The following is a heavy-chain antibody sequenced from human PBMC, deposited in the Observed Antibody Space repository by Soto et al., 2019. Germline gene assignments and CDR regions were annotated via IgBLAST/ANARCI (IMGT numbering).Heavy chain of an antibody. CDR1: GYTFTGYY. V-gene: IGHV1-2*04. CDR3: ARDAIVSQTTNWFDP. J-gene: IGHJ5*02. CDR2: INPNSGGT. D-gene: IGHD3-16*02. Sequence: ASVKVSCKASGYTFTGYYMHWVRQAPGQGLEWMGWINPNSGGTNYAQKFQGWVTMTRDTSISTAYMELSRLRSDDTAVYYCARDAIVSQTTNWFDPWGQGTLVTVSS.